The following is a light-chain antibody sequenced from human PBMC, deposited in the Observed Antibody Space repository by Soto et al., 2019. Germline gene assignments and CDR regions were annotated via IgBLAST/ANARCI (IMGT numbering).Light chain of an antibody. CDR2: GAS. V-gene: IGKV3-20*01. Sequence: EIVLTQSPGTLSLSPGERATLSCRASQSISSNYLARYQQRPGQAPRLLISGASYRATGIPDRFSGSGSGTDFTLTISRLEPEDFAVYYCQQYSSSPPEFTFGPGTKVDIK. CDR3: QQYSSSPPEFT. CDR1: QSISSNY. J-gene: IGKJ3*01.